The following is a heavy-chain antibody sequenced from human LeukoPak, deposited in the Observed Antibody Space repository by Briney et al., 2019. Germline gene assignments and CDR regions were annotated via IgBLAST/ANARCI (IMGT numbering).Heavy chain of an antibody. Sequence: GSLRLSCAASGFTFSSYSMNWVRQAPGKGLEWVSSISSSSSYIYYADSVKGRFTISRDNAKNSLYLQMNSLRAEDTAVYYCARAGLLAYCGGDCLDYWGQGTLVTVSS. J-gene: IGHJ4*02. CDR2: ISSSSSYI. CDR3: ARAGLLAYCGGDCLDY. CDR1: GFTFSSYS. V-gene: IGHV3-21*01. D-gene: IGHD2-21*01.